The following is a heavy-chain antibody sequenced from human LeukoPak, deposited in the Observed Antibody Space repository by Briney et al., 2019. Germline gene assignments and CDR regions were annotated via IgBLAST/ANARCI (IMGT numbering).Heavy chain of an antibody. J-gene: IGHJ6*03. Sequence: PSETLSLTCAVYGGSFSGYYWTWIRQPPGKGLEWIGRIYTSESTNYNPSLKSRVTISVDTSKNQFSLKVSSVTAADTAVYYCARGHYDSSGRYFYCMDVWGKGTTVTISS. CDR2: IYTSEST. CDR1: GGSFSGYY. D-gene: IGHD3-22*01. CDR3: ARGHYDSSGRYFYCMDV. V-gene: IGHV4-59*10.